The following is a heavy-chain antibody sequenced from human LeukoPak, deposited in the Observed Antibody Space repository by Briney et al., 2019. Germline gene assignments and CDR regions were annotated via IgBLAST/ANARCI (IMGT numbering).Heavy chain of an antibody. J-gene: IGHJ4*02. D-gene: IGHD2-21*01. CDR3: ARGRRIVDY. CDR2: INHSGST. Sequence: PSETLSLTCAVYGGSFSGYYWSWIRQPPGKGLEWIGEINHSGSTNYNPSLKRRVTISVDTSKNQFSLKLSSVTAADTAVYYCARGRRIVDYWGQGTLVTVSS. CDR1: GGSFSGYY. V-gene: IGHV4-34*01.